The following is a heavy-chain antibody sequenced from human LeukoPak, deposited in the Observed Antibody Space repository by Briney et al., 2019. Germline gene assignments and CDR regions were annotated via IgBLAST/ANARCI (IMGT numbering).Heavy chain of an antibody. CDR3: TRAMIVVVISTLAFDY. Sequence: GGSLRLSCAASGFTFSSYAMSWVRQAPGKGLEWVSAISGSGGSTYYADSVKGRFTISRDNSKNTLYLQMNSLKTEDTAVYYCTRAMIVVVISTLAFDYWAREPWSPSPQ. D-gene: IGHD3-22*01. CDR2: ISGSGGST. V-gene: IGHV3-23*01. CDR1: GFTFSSYA. J-gene: IGHJ4*02.